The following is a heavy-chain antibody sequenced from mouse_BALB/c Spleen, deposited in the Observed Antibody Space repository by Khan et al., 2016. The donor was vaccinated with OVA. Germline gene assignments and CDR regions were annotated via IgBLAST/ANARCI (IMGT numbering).Heavy chain of an antibody. J-gene: IGHJ3*01. CDR1: GFSLTNYS. Sequence: QVQLKQSGPGLVQPSQSLSITCTVSGFSLTNYSVHWVRQSPGKGLEWLGVIWSAGSTDYNAAFISRLTIRKDNSRSQGFFKMNSLQPNDTAIYYCARRGYDYGRGALFAYWAQGTLVTVSA. V-gene: IGHV2-2*02. D-gene: IGHD2-4*01. CDR2: IWSAGST. CDR3: ARRGYDYGRGALFAY.